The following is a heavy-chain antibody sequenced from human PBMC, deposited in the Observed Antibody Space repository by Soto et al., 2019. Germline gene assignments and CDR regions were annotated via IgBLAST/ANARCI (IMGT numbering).Heavy chain of an antibody. CDR2: IIPIFGTA. CDR3: AREPGGSWSIIPGHYHHGLAV. D-gene: IGHD6-13*01. V-gene: IGHV1-69*12. Sequence: QVQLVQSGAEVKKPGSSVKVSCKASGGTFSSYAISWVRQAPGQGLEWMGGIIPIFGTANYAQKFQGRVTITAGQSPNTAYMEVRRLIIEGQGVYYWAREPGGSWSIIPGHYHHGLAVWGPGTTVTVSS. J-gene: IGHJ6*02. CDR1: GGTFSSYA.